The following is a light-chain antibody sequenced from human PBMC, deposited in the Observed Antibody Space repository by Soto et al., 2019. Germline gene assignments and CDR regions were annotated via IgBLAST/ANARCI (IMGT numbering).Light chain of an antibody. CDR2: KAS. J-gene: IGKJ1*01. Sequence: DIQMTQSPSTLSGSVGDRVTITCRASQTISSWLAWYQQKPGKAPKLLIYKASTLKSGVPSRFSVSGSGTEFTLTISSLQPDDFPTYYCQHYNSYSEAFGQGTKV. CDR1: QTISSW. CDR3: QHYNSYSEA. V-gene: IGKV1-5*03.